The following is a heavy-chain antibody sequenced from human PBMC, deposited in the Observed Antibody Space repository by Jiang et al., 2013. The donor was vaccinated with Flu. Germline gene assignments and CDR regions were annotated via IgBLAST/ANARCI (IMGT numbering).Heavy chain of an antibody. V-gene: IGHV2-70*01. CDR1: GFSLSTSGMC. Sequence: KPTQTLTLTCTFSGFSLSTSGMCVSWIRQPPGKALEWLALIDWDDDKYYSTSLKTRLTISKDTSKNQVVLTMTNMDPVDTATYYCARSVVPAATDSHFDYWGQGTLVTVSS. CDR2: IDWDDDK. J-gene: IGHJ4*02. D-gene: IGHD2-2*01. CDR3: ARSVVPAATDSHFDY.